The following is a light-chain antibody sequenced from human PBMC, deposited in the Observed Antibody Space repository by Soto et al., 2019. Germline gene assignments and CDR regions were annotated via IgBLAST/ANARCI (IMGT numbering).Light chain of an antibody. CDR2: KVS. J-gene: IGKJ2*01. V-gene: IGKV2-30*01. CDR1: QSLVTSDGNTY. Sequence: DVVMTQSPLSLPVTLGQPASISCRSSQSLVTSDGNTYLNWFQQRPGQSPRRLIYKVSNRDSGGPDRFSGSESGTDFTLKISRVEAEDVGGYYCMQGTHWPYTFGQETKLEIK. CDR3: MQGTHWPYT.